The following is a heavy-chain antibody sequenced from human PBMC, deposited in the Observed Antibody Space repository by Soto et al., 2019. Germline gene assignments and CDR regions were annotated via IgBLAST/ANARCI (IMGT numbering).Heavy chain of an antibody. V-gene: IGHV1-18*01. CDR2: IRPYNGNT. D-gene: IGHD2-2*01. J-gene: IGHJ5*02. CDR1: GYTFTSYG. Sequence: QVQLVQSVAELKKPGASVKVSCKTTGYTFTSYGISWVRQAPGQGLEWMGWIRPYNGNTNYAQKFQGKVTMTTDTSTNTAYMELRSLRSDDTAVYYCARTIVAVPAALNWFDPWGQGTLVSVSS. CDR3: ARTIVAVPAALNWFDP.